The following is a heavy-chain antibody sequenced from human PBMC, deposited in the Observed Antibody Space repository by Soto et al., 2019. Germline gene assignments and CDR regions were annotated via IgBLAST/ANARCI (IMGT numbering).Heavy chain of an antibody. Sequence: GGSLRLSCAASGFTFSTYWMDWVRQTPGKGLEWVANINQDGSEKNYVDSVKGRFTISRDNAKNSLYLQMSSLTAEDSALYYCSRGGYCSSTSCSNDAFDIWGQGTMVTVSS. D-gene: IGHD2-2*01. CDR2: INQDGSEK. V-gene: IGHV3-7*01. CDR3: SRGGYCSSTSCSNDAFDI. J-gene: IGHJ3*02. CDR1: GFTFSTYW.